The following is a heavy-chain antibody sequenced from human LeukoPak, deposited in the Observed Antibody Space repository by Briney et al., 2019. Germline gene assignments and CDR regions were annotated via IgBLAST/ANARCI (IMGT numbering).Heavy chain of an antibody. D-gene: IGHD1-26*01. J-gene: IGHJ4*02. CDR2: LYASGST. Sequence: SETLSLTCTVSGSSISNYYWSWTRQPAGKGLEYIGRLYASGSTDYSPSLRSQLTMSLDTSKNQFSLKLTSVTAADTAIYYCARDGAATFSDYWGQGALVTVSS. CDR1: GSSISNYY. V-gene: IGHV4-4*07. CDR3: ARDGAATFSDY.